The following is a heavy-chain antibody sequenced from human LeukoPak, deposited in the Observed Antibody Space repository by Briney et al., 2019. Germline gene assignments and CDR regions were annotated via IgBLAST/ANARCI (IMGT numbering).Heavy chain of an antibody. J-gene: IGHJ4*02. V-gene: IGHV4-34*01. D-gene: IGHD6-19*01. CDR3: ARGQVGRAGTFRIWAYFDH. CDR1: GGSFSGYY. CDR2: INHSGST. Sequence: SSETLSLTCAVYGGSFSGYYWSWIRQPPGKGLEWIGEINHSGSTNYNPSLKSRVTISVDTSKNQFSLKLSSVTAADTAVYYCARGQVGRAGTFRIWAYFDHWGQGTLVIVSS.